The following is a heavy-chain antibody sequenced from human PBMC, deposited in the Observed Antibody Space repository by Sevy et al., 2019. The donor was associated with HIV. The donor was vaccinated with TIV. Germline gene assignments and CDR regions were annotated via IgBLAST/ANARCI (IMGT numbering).Heavy chain of an antibody. CDR3: ATGGTAEAFDF. J-gene: IGHJ3*01. Sequence: GGSLRLSCAASGFTFSNFWISWVRQAPEKGLEWVGRIKSNADGGTADYAARFKGKFTISRDDSKNTLFLQMSSLKTEDTAVYYCATGGTAEAFDFWGPGTMVTVSS. CDR1: GFTFSNFW. D-gene: IGHD1-1*01. V-gene: IGHV3-15*01. CDR2: IKSNADGGTA.